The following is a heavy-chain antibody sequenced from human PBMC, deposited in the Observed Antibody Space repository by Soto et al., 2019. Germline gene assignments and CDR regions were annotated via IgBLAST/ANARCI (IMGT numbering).Heavy chain of an antibody. CDR2: ITHGGST. CDR1: GYSIRSSDW. Sequence: SETLSLTCAVYGYSIRSSDWWGWIRQPPGKGLEWIGYITHGGSTNYNPSLKRRVTMSVDPSKNQFSLNLTSVTAVDTAVYYCARMAVTTFYYYAMDVWGQGTTVTVSS. CDR3: ARMAVTTFYYYAMDV. J-gene: IGHJ6*02. D-gene: IGHD6-19*01. V-gene: IGHV4-28*01.